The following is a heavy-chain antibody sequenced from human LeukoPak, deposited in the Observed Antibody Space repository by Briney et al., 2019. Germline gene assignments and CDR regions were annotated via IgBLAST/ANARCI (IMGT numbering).Heavy chain of an antibody. D-gene: IGHD4-17*01. CDR1: GYTFTSYG. CDR3: ARPYGDQLWDFFDY. Sequence: ASVKVSFKASGYTFTSYGISWVRQAPGQGLEWMGWISAYNGNTNYAQKLQGRVTMTTDTSTTTAYMELRSLRSDDTAVYYCARPYGDQLWDFFDYWGQGTLVTVSS. V-gene: IGHV1-18*01. J-gene: IGHJ4*02. CDR2: ISAYNGNT.